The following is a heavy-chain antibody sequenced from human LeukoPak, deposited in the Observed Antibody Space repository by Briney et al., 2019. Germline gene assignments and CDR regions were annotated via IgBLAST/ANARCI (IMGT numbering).Heavy chain of an antibody. CDR1: GGSISTYY. CDR3: ARGPFNRFDS. V-gene: IGHV4-59*01. Sequence: PSETLSLTCSVSGGSISTYYWSWIRQPPGKGLEWIGNTYYTGSTNYNPSLKSRVAISVDTSKNQFSLKLSSVTAADTAVYYCARGPFNRFDSWGQGTLVTVSS. J-gene: IGHJ4*02. CDR2: TYYTGST. D-gene: IGHD1-14*01.